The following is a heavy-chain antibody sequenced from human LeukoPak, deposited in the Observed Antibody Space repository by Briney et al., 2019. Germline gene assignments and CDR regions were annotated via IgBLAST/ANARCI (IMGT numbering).Heavy chain of an antibody. Sequence: TGGSLRLSCAASASIFSIYSMNWVRQAPGKGLEWVSSITSSSSYIYYADSVKGRFTISRDNAKNSLYLQMNSLRVEDTAIYYCARSDSNSYGYYYYYGMDVWGQGTTVTVSS. CDR2: ITSSSSYI. J-gene: IGHJ6*02. D-gene: IGHD5-18*01. CDR3: ARSDSNSYGYYYYYGMDV. V-gene: IGHV3-21*01. CDR1: ASIFSIYS.